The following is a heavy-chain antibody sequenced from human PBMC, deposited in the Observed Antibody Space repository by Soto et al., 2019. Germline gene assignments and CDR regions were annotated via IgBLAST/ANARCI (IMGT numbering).Heavy chain of an antibody. CDR1: GFTFSSYN. CDR3: ARDQVGMDV. Sequence: PGGSLRLSCAASGFTFSSYNVNWVRQAPGKGLEWVSSIGSSSTYTYYADSLKGRLIISRDNAKNSVYLQINSLRAEDTAVYYCARDQVGMDVWGQGTPVTV. J-gene: IGHJ6*02. V-gene: IGHV3-21*01. CDR2: IGSSSTYT.